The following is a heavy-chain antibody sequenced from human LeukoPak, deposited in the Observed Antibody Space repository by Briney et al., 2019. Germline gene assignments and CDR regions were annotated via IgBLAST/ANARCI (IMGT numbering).Heavy chain of an antibody. J-gene: IGHJ3*02. CDR2: IYYSGST. CDR3: ARVRRGTLNYGDYDYPDAFDI. D-gene: IGHD4-17*01. CDR1: GGSVSSGSYY. V-gene: IGHV4-61*01. Sequence: SETLSLTCTVSGGSVSSGSYYWSWIRQPPGNRLEWIGYIYYSGSTNYNPSLKSRVTISVDTSKNQFSLKLSSVTAADTAVHYCARVRRGTLNYGDYDYPDAFDIWGQGTMVTVSS.